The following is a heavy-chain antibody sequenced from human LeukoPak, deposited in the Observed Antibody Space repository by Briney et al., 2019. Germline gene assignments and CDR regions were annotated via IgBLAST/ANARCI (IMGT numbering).Heavy chain of an antibody. CDR2: ISGSGGST. J-gene: IGHJ1*01. Sequence: RGSLRLSCAASGFTFSSYSMNWVRQAPGKGLEWVSAISGSGGSTYYADSVKGRFTISRDNSKNTLYLQMNSLRAEDTAVYYCAKWGLYCSSTSCYAPFQHWGQGTLVTVSS. D-gene: IGHD2-2*01. CDR3: AKWGLYCSSTSCYAPFQH. V-gene: IGHV3-23*01. CDR1: GFTFSSYS.